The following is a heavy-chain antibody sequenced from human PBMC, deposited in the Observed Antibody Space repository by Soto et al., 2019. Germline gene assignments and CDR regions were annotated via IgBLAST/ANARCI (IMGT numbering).Heavy chain of an antibody. Sequence: PSETLSLTCTVSGGSISSGDYYWSWIRQPPGKGLEWIGYIYYSGSTYYNPSLKSRVTISVDTSKNQFSLKLSSVTAADTAVYYCALSNRGSTAPPFDYWGQGTLVTVSS. J-gene: IGHJ4*02. CDR3: ALSNRGSTAPPFDY. CDR2: IYYSGST. CDR1: GGSISSGDYY. D-gene: IGHD2-2*01. V-gene: IGHV4-30-4*01.